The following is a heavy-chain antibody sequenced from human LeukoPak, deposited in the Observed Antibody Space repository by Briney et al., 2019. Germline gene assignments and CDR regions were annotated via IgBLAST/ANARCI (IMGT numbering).Heavy chain of an antibody. Sequence: GGSLRLSCAASGFTFSSYWMHWVRQVPGKGLVWVSRINSDGSSTNYADSAKGRFTISRDNSKNTLYLQMNSLRAEDTAVYYCAKDRTSIADDLDYWGQGTLVTVSS. J-gene: IGHJ4*02. CDR2: INSDGSST. D-gene: IGHD6-6*01. V-gene: IGHV3-74*01. CDR1: GFTFSSYW. CDR3: AKDRTSIADDLDY.